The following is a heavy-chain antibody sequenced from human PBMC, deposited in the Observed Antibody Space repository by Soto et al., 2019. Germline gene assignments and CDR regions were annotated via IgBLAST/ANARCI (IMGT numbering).Heavy chain of an antibody. CDR2: INAGNGNT. Sequence: ASVKVSCKASGYTFTSYAMHWVRQAPGQRLEWMGWINAGNGNTKYSQKFQGRVTITRDTSASTAYMELSSLRSEDTAVYYCARLAARPRGFDPWGQGTLVTVSS. D-gene: IGHD6-6*01. V-gene: IGHV1-3*01. CDR3: ARLAARPRGFDP. CDR1: GYTFTSYA. J-gene: IGHJ5*02.